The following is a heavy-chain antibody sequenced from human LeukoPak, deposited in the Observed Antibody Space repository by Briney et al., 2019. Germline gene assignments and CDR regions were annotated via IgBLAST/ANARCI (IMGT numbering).Heavy chain of an antibody. D-gene: IGHD2-15*01. CDR2: ISSSGGSI. J-gene: IGHJ4*02. CDR1: GFTFSTCE. Sequence: GRSLRLSCAASGFTFSTCEMNWVRQAPGKGLEWVSYISSSGGSIYYADSVKGRFTISRDNAKNSLYLQMNSLRAEGTAIYYCAREGCSGGNCYIDYWGQGTLVTVSS. CDR3: AREGCSGGNCYIDY. V-gene: IGHV3-48*03.